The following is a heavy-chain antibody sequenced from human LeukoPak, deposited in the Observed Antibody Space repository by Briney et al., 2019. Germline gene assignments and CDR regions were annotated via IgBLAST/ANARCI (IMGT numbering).Heavy chain of an antibody. CDR3: ARHGHCTNGVCYSNYYYHMDV. V-gene: IGHV5-51*01. D-gene: IGHD2-8*01. CDR1: GYSFAGSW. CDR2: IYPDDSDT. Sequence: GGSLRLSCKGSGYSFAGSWIGWVRQMPGKGLEWMGIIYPDDSDTRYSPSFEGQITISVDKSISTAYLQWGSLKASDTAVYYCARHGHCTNGVCYSNYYYHMDVWGKGTTVTVSS. J-gene: IGHJ6*03.